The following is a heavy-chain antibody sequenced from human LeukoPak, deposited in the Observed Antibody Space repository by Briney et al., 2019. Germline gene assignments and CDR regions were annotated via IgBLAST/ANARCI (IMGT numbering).Heavy chain of an antibody. CDR2: IYYSGST. Sequence: PSETLSLTCTVSGGSISSYYWSWIRQPPGKGLEWIGYIYYSGSTNYNPSLKSRVTISVDTSKNQFSLKLSSVTAADTAVYYCVRDYVWGSYRYWNYNGMDVWGQGTTVTVSS. J-gene: IGHJ6*02. D-gene: IGHD3-16*02. V-gene: IGHV4-59*08. CDR1: GGSISSYY. CDR3: VRDYVWGSYRYWNYNGMDV.